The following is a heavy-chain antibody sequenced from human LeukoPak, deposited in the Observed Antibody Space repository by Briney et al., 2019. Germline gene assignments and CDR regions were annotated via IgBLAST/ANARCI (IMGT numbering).Heavy chain of an antibody. CDR3: ARGSSNIAARDNWFDP. V-gene: IGHV3-21*01. CDR2: ISTSSSYI. D-gene: IGHD6-6*01. J-gene: IGHJ5*02. Sequence: GGSLRLSCAASGFTFSNAWMSWVRQAPGKGLEWVSSISTSSSYIDYADSVKGRFTISRDNAKNSLYLQMNSLRADDTAVYYCARGSSNIAARDNWFDPWGREPWSPSPQ. CDR1: GFTFSNAW.